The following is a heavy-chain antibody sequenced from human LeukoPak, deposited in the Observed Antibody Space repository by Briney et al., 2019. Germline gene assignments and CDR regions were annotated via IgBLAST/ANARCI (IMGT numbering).Heavy chain of an antibody. D-gene: IGHD6-13*01. CDR3: ARAGSSSWYRTFGYYYYYMDV. Sequence: SETLSLTCTVSGGSISSYYWSWIRQPPGKGLEWIGYIYYSGSTNYNPSLKSRVTISVDTSKNQFSLKLSSVTAADTAVYYCARAGSSSWYRTFGYYYYYMDVWGKGTTVTVSS. V-gene: IGHV4-59*12. J-gene: IGHJ6*03. CDR1: GGSISSYY. CDR2: IYYSGST.